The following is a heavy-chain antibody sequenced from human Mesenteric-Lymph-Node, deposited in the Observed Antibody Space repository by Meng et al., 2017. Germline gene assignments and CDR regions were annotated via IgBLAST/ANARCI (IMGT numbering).Heavy chain of an antibody. CDR3: ERSTEGRKAVAGTWWFDP. CDR2: IYPGDSDT. V-gene: IGHV5-51*01. D-gene: IGHD6-19*01. J-gene: IGHJ5*02. CDR1: GYSFTSYW. Sequence: GESLKISCKGSGYSFTSYWIGWVRQMPGKGLEWVGIIYPGDSDTRYSPSFQGQVTISADNSISTAYLQWSSLKASDTAMYYCERSTEGRKAVAGTWWFDPWGQGTLVTVSS.